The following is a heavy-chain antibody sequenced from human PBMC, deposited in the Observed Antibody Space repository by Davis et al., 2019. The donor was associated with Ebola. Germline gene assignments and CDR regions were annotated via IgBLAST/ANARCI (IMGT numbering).Heavy chain of an antibody. V-gene: IGHV3-30-3*01. J-gene: IGHJ5*01. CDR2: LSYDGSNK. CDR1: GFTFSSYA. D-gene: IGHD3-10*01. CDR3: ARKPSGENWFDS. Sequence: PGGSLRLSCAASGFTFSSYAMPWVRQAPGKGLEWVAVLSYDGSNKYYADSVKGRFTISRDNSKNTLYLQMNSLRADDTAIYYCARKPSGENWFDSWGQGTLVTVAS.